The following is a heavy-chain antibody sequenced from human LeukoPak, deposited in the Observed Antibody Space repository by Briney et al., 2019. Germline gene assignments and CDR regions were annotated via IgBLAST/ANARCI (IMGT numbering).Heavy chain of an antibody. CDR1: GYTFTRYD. J-gene: IGHJ4*02. CDR2: MNPNSGNT. Sequence: ASVKVSCKASGYTFTRYDINWVRQATGQGLEWMGWMNPNSGNTGYAQKFQGRVTITRNTSISTAYMELSSLRSEDTAVYYCARGLLYISSFPYWGQGTLVTVSS. V-gene: IGHV1-8*03. D-gene: IGHD6-6*01. CDR3: ARGLLYISSFPY.